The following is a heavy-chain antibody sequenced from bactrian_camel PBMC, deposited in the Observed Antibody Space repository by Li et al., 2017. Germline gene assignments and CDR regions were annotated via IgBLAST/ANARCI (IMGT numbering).Heavy chain of an antibody. Sequence: VQLVESGGGSVQAGGSLKLSCTAETQTHSIYCMGWFRQAPGKEREFVSSITSDGTTRYADSVKGRFTISQDNAKNTVYLQMNSLKTNDTAVYYCAGDVCVGGNHWGQGTQV. D-gene: IGHD3*01. V-gene: IGHV3S53*01. J-gene: IGHJ4*01. CDR1: TQTHSIYC. CDR2: ITSDGTT. CDR3: AGDVCVGGNH.